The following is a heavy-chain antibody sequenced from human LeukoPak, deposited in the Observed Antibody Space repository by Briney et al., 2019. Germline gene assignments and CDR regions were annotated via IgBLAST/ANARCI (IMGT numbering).Heavy chain of an antibody. Sequence: PSETLSLTCTVSGGSISSSSYYWGWIRQPPGKGLEWIGSIYYSGSTYYNPSLKSRVTISVDTSKNQFSLKLSSVTAADTAVYYCAIVRGVEANWFDPWGQGTLVTVSS. CDR2: IYYSGST. CDR1: GGSISSSSYY. J-gene: IGHJ5*02. CDR3: AIVRGVEANWFDP. D-gene: IGHD3-10*01. V-gene: IGHV4-39*07.